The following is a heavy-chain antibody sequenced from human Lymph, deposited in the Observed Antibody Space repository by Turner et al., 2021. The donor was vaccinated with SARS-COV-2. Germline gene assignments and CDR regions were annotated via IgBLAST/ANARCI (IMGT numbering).Heavy chain of an antibody. Sequence: EVQLLESGGGLVQPGGSLRLSCAASGITFSSYAMSWVRQAPGKGLEWVSAISGSGGDTYYADSVKGRFTISRDNSKNTLYLQMNSLRAEDTAVYYCAKGVRGAMIVVVIPYFDYWGQGTLVTVSS. CDR3: AKGVRGAMIVVVIPYFDY. CDR2: ISGSGGDT. V-gene: IGHV3-23*01. D-gene: IGHD3-22*01. J-gene: IGHJ4*02. CDR1: GITFSSYA.